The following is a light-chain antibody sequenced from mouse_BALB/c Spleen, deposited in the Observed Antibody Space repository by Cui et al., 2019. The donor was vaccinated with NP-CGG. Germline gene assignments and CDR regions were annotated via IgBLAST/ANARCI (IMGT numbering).Light chain of an antibody. Sequence: QAVVTQESVLTTAPGETVTLTCRSSIEAVTIRNYANWVQEKPDHLFTGLIGGTNNRTPGVPARFSGSLIGDKAALTITGAQTEDEAIYFCALWYSNHWVFGGGTKLTVL. CDR2: GTN. CDR3: ALWYSNHWV. J-gene: IGLJ1*01. V-gene: IGLV1*01. CDR1: IEAVTIRNY.